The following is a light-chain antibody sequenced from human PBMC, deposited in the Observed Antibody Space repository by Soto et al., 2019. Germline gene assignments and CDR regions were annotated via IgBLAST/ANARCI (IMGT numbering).Light chain of an antibody. CDR2: AAS. Sequence: IQLTQSPSSLSASVGDRVTITCRASQGISSYLAWYQQKPGKAPKLLIYAASTLQSGVPSRFSGSGSGTDFPLTISSLQPEDVATYYCQHLNSYPPWTFGQGTKLEIK. V-gene: IGKV1-9*01. CDR3: QHLNSYPPWT. J-gene: IGKJ2*02. CDR1: QGISSY.